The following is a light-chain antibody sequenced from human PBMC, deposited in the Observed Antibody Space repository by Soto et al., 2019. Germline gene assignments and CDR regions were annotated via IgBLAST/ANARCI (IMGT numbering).Light chain of an antibody. V-gene: IGLV2-23*02. CDR3: CSYAGSSTVV. CDR1: SSDVGSYNL. CDR2: EVS. Sequence: QSALTQPASVSGSPGQSITISCTGTSSDVGSYNLVSWYQQHPGKAPKLMICEVSKRPSGVSNRFSASKSGNTASLTISGLQAEDEADYYCCSYAGSSTVVFGGGTKLTVL. J-gene: IGLJ2*01.